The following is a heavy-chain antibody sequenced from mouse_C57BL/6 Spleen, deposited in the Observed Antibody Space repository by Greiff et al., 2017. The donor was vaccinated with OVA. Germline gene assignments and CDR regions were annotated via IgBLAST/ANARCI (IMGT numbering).Heavy chain of an antibody. D-gene: IGHD1-1*01. CDR2: INPNNGGT. CDR3: AVTTVPYYFDY. Sequence: EVQLQQSGPELVKPGASVKISCKASGYTFTDYYMNWVKQSHGKSLEWIGDINPNNGGTSYNQKFKGKATLTVDKSSSTAYMELRSLTSEDSAVYYCAVTTVPYYFDYWGQGTTLTVSS. CDR1: GYTFTDYY. J-gene: IGHJ2*01. V-gene: IGHV1-26*01.